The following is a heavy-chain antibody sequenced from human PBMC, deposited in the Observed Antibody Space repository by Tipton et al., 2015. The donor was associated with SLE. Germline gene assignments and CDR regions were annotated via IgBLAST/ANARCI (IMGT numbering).Heavy chain of an antibody. V-gene: IGHV3-9*01. Sequence: SLRLSCAASGFTFDDYAMHWVRQAPGKGLEWVSGISWNSGSIGYVDSVKGRFTISRDNAKNSLYLQMNSLRAEDTAVYYCARGRAYYDFGSRNPWGQGTLVTVSS. CDR3: ARGRAYYDFGSRNP. CDR1: GFTFDDYA. D-gene: IGHD3-3*01. CDR2: ISWNSGSI. J-gene: IGHJ5*02.